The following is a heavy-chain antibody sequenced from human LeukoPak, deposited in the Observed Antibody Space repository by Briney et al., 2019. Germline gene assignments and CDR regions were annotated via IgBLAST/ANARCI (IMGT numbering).Heavy chain of an antibody. J-gene: IGHJ4*02. D-gene: IGHD6-6*01. CDR2: INPSGDDT. V-gene: IGHV1-46*01. CDR1: GYTFSNYY. CDR3: ARYSSSSSLDY. Sequence: ASVKVSCKASGYTFSNYYMHWVRRAPGQGLEWMGIINPSGDDTSYAQKFQGRVTMTRDTSTSTVYMELSSLRSEDTALYYCARYSSSSSLDYWGQGTLVTVSS.